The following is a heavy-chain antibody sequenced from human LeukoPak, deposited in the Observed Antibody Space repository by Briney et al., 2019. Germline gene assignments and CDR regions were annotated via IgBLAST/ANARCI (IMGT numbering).Heavy chain of an antibody. Sequence: GGSLRLSCAASGFTFSSYSMNWVRQAPGKGLEWVSYISSSSSTIYYADSVKGRFTISRDNSKNSLYLQTNSLRAEDTALYYCSKGPVRGSYRYGYFDYWGQGTLVTVSS. CDR1: GFTFSSYS. CDR2: ISSSSSTI. CDR3: SKGPVRGSYRYGYFDY. V-gene: IGHV3-48*04. J-gene: IGHJ4*02. D-gene: IGHD3-16*02.